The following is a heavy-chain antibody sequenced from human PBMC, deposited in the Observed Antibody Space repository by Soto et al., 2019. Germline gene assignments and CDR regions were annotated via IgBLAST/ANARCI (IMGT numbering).Heavy chain of an antibody. D-gene: IGHD4-17*01. V-gene: IGHV1-46*03. J-gene: IGHJ2*01. CDR2: INPSGGST. CDR3: AATVTSSYWYFDL. Sequence: GASVKVSCKASGYTFTGYYMHWVRQAPGQGLEWMGIINPSGGSTSYAQKFQGRVTMTRDTSTSTVYMELSSLRSEDTAVYYCAATVTSSYWYFDLWGRGTLVTVSS. CDR1: GYTFTGYY.